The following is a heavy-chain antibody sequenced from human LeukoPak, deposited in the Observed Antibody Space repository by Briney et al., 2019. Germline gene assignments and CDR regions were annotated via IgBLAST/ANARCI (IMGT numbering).Heavy chain of an antibody. J-gene: IGHJ4*02. D-gene: IGHD6-19*01. CDR2: IDPRDSST. CDR3: ATGSSGWSY. CDR1: GSRFSSYW. Sequence: GESLRISCKASGSRFSSYWISWIRQVPGKGLEWMGRIDPRDSSTNYSPSFQGHVTISTDKSISAAFLQWSSLRASDTAIYYCATGSSGWSYWGQGALVTVSS. V-gene: IGHV5-10-1*01.